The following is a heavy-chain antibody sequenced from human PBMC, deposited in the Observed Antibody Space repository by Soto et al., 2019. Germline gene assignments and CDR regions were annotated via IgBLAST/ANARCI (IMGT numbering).Heavy chain of an antibody. CDR3: ARVVYCSSTSCSLGWYFDL. D-gene: IGHD2-2*01. J-gene: IGHJ2*01. CDR1: GYTFTSYG. Sequence: GASVKVSCKASGYTFTSYGISWVRQAPGQGLEWMGWISAYNGNTNYAQKLQGRVTMTTDTSTSTAYMELRSLRSDDTAVYYCARVVYCSSTSCSLGWYFDLWGRGTLVTVS. CDR2: ISAYNGNT. V-gene: IGHV1-18*01.